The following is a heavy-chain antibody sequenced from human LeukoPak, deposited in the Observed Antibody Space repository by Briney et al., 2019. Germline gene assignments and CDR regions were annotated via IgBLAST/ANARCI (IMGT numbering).Heavy chain of an antibody. V-gene: IGHV4-34*01. J-gene: IGHJ5*02. CDR2: INHSGST. CDR3: ARGSPSFGGYSYGNNWFDP. Sequence: PSETLSPTCAAYGGSFSGYYWSWIRQPPGKGLEWIGEINHSGSTNYNPSLKSRVTISVDTSKNQFSLKLSSVTAADTAVYYCARGSPSFGGYSYGNNWFDPWGQGTLVTVSS. D-gene: IGHD5-18*01. CDR1: GGSFSGYY.